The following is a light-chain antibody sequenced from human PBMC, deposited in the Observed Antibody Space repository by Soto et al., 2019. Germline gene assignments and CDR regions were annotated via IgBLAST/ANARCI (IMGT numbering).Light chain of an antibody. J-gene: IGKJ2*01. Sequence: EIVLTQSPGTLSLSPGERATLSCRASQSVSNNYLAWYQQKPGQAPRLLISDGSNRASGIPARFVGSGSGTDFTLTITGLQPEDFAVYFCQQRDDLYTFGQGTKLQIK. CDR2: DGS. V-gene: IGKV3D-20*02. CDR3: QQRDDLYT. CDR1: QSVSNNY.